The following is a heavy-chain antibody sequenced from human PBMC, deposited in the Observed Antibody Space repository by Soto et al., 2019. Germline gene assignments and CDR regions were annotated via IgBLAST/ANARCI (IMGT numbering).Heavy chain of an antibody. CDR3: ARVKGGLRNNWFDP. V-gene: IGHV4-34*01. J-gene: IGHJ5*02. CDR1: GGSFSGYY. Sequence: SETLSLTCAVYGGSFSGYYWSWIRQPPGKGLEWIGEINHSGSTNYNPSLKSRVTISVDTSKNQFSLKLSSVTAADTAVYYCARVKGGLRNNWFDPWGQGTLVTVSS. CDR2: INHSGST. D-gene: IGHD2-8*01.